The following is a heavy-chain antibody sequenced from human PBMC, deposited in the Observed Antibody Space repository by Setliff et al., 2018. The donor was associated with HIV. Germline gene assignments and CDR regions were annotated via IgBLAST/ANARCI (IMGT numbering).Heavy chain of an antibody. V-gene: IGHV4-34*01. CDR1: GGSFSGYH. D-gene: IGHD3-3*01. Sequence: PSGTLSLTCAVYGGSFSGYHWSWIRQPPGKGLEWIGEINHTGSSNYNPSLKSRVIILLDPSKNQFSLRLSSVTAADTAVYYCARLIGRYGVVVRPNGHAFDVWGQGTMVTVSS. CDR3: ARLIGRYGVVVRPNGHAFDV. CDR2: INHTGSS. J-gene: IGHJ3*01.